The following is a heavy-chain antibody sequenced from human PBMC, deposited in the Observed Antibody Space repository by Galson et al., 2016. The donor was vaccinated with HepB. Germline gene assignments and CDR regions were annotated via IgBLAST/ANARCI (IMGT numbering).Heavy chain of an antibody. V-gene: IGHV5-51*01. CDR2: IYPGDSDT. Sequence: QSGAEVKKPGESLKISCKGSGYYFTNNWIGWVRQMPGKGLEWMGIIYPGDSDTRYSPSFQGRVTISADNSIRTAYLPWSSLEASDTAMYYCARPRTMASRDAFDIWGQGTMVTVSS. D-gene: IGHD5-24*01. CDR3: ARPRTMASRDAFDI. CDR1: GYYFTNNW. J-gene: IGHJ3*02.